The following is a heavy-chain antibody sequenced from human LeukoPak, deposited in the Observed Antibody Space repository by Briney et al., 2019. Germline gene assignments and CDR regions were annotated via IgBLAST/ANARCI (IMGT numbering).Heavy chain of an antibody. CDR2: IYYSGST. J-gene: IGHJ5*02. CDR1: GGSVSSGSYY. D-gene: IGHD3-9*01. V-gene: IGHV4-61*01. CDR3: AREYYDTLTGSGGWFDP. Sequence: SETLSLTCTVSGGSVSSGSYYWSWIRQPPGKGLEWIGYIYYSGSTNYNPSLKSRVTISVDTSKNQFSLKLSSVTAADTAVYYCAREYYDTLTGSGGWFDPWGQGTLVTVSS.